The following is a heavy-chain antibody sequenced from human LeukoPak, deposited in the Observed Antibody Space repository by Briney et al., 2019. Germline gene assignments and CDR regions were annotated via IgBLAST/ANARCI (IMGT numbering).Heavy chain of an antibody. CDR2: ISSSSSYI. J-gene: IGHJ3*02. D-gene: IGHD4-17*01. CDR3: AREYGDYGDSDAFDI. CDR1: GFTFSSYS. V-gene: IGHV3-21*01. Sequence: PGGSLRLSCAASGFTFSSYSMNWVRQAPGKGLEWVSSISSSSSYIYYADSVKGRFTISRDNAKNSLYLQMNSLRAEDTAVYCCAREYGDYGDSDAFDIWGQGTMVTVSS.